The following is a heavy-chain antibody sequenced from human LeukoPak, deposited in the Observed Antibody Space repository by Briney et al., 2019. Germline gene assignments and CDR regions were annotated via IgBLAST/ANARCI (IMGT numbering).Heavy chain of an antibody. CDR2: IYHSGTT. CDR1: GGSISSSNW. CDR3: ASRGGFLEWLLYRSDGYYFDY. Sequence: SETLSLTCAVSGGSISSSNWWSWVRQSPGKGLEWIGEIYHSGTTNYNPSLKSRVTISVDKSKNQFSLKPSSVTAADTAVYYCASRGGFLEWLLYRSDGYYFDYWGQGTLVTVSS. D-gene: IGHD3-3*01. V-gene: IGHV4-4*02. J-gene: IGHJ4*02.